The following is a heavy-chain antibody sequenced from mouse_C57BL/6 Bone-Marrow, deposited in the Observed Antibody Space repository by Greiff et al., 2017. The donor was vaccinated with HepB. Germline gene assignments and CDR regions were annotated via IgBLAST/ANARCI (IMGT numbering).Heavy chain of an antibody. J-gene: IGHJ1*03. CDR1: GFSLSTSCMG. V-gene: IGHV8-12*01. CDR2: IYWDDDI. Sequence: VTLKVSGPGLLQSSQTLSLTCSFSGFSLSTSCMGLSWIRQPSGKGLEWLAHIYWDDDIRYNPALKRRLTIPKDTSRNQVFLKITSVDPADTATYYYARRASVTTVVDWDFDVWGTGTTVTAAS. D-gene: IGHD1-1*01. CDR3: ARRASVTTVVDWDFDV.